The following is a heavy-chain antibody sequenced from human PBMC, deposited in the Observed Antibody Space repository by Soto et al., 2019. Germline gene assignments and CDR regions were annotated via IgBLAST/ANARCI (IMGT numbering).Heavy chain of an antibody. V-gene: IGHV4-39*01. J-gene: IGHJ4*02. CDR2: IYYSGST. CDR3: AIIVIGPEARDY. CDR1: GGSISSSSYY. D-gene: IGHD2-2*01. Sequence: SETLSLTCTVSGGSISSSSYYWCWIRQPPGKGLEWIGSIYYSGSTYYNPSLKSRLTMSVDTSKNQFSLQLSSVTAADTAVYYGAIIVIGPEARDYWGQGTLVTVSS.